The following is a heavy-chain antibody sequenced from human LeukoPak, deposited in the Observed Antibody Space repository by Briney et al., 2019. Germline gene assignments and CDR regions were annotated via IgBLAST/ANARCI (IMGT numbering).Heavy chain of an antibody. CDR1: GGSISSHY. D-gene: IGHD3-3*01. J-gene: IGHJ4*02. V-gene: IGHV4-59*11. Sequence: NPSETLSPTCTVSGGSISSHYWSWIRQPPGKGLEWIGYIYYSGSTNYNPFLKSRVTISVDTSKNQFSLKLSSVTAADTAVYYCARVRYDFWSGYLVDYWGQGTLVTDSS. CDR2: IYYSGST. CDR3: ARVRYDFWSGYLVDY.